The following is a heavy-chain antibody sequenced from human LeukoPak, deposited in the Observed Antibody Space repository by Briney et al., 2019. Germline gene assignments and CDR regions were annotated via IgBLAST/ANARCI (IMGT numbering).Heavy chain of an antibody. V-gene: IGHV3-7*01. CDR1: GFTFSSYW. D-gene: IGHD1-26*01. CDR2: KKEDGSEK. Sequence: GGSLGLSCAASGFTFSSYWMSWVRQAPGKGREWVANKKEDGSEKYYVGSMKGRFTSSRDNAENPLYLQMHSLRAEDTAVYYCARDKPSGNYFGSVFDYCGQGTLVTVSS. J-gene: IGHJ4*02. CDR3: ARDKPSGNYFGSVFDY.